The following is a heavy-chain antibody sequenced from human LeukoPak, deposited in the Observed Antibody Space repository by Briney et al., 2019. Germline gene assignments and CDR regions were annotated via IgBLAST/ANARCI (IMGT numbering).Heavy chain of an antibody. CDR3: TKDHPDCRGTSCLLCVY. D-gene: IGHD2-2*01. J-gene: IGHJ4*02. Sequence: PGGSLTLSCAASGLTFSSYAMSSARQAPRKGLEWVSSITSGSGSTYYAVSVKGRVTITSDNSKHTLYLQMNSLGAEDRGVFYCTKDHPDCRGTSCLLCVYWGRGTLVSVSS. CDR1: GLTFSSYA. V-gene: IGHV3-23*01. CDR2: ITSGSGST.